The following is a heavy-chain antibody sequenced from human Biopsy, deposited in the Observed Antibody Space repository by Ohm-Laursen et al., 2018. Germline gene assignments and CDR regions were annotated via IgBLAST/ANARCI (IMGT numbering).Heavy chain of an antibody. V-gene: IGHV4-4*07. CDR2: FYSSGSS. J-gene: IGHJ4*02. D-gene: IGHD5-18*01. CDR3: AKARTLDTAIDFDY. CDR1: GDSISNSY. Sequence: SETLSLTCIVSGDSISNSYWTWIRQPAGKGLEWIGRFYSSGSSSYNPSLKSRVTMSIDASMNQFSLKLTSVTAADTAVYYRAKARTLDTAIDFDYWGQGTLVTVSS.